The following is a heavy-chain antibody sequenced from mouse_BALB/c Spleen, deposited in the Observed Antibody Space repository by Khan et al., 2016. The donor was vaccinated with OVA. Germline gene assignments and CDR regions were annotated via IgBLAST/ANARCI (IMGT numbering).Heavy chain of an antibody. D-gene: IGHD1-2*01. CDR2: ISYSGST. Sequence: EVQLQESGPGLVKPSQSLSLTCTVTGYSITSGYGWNWIRQFPGNKLEWMGYISYSGSTNYNPSLKSRISITRDTSKNQSFMQLNSVTTEDTATYYCARTASIKYWGQGTTLTVSS. CDR1: GYSITSGYG. CDR3: ARTASIKY. V-gene: IGHV3-2*02. J-gene: IGHJ2*01.